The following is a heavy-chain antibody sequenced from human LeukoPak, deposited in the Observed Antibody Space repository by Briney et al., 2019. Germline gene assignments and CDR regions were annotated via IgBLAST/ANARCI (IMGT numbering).Heavy chain of an antibody. J-gene: IGHJ4*02. CDR3: ARADYTQVINFDY. CDR2: INPSGGST. V-gene: IGHV1-46*01. Sequence: INPSGGSTSYAQKFQGRVTMTRDTSTSTVYMELSSLRSEDTAVYYCARADYTQVINFDYWGQGTLVTVSS. D-gene: IGHD4-11*01.